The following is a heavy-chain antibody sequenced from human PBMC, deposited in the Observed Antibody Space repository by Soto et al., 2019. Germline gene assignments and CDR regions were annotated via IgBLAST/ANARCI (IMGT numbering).Heavy chain of an antibody. CDR2: INPNSGGT. CDR3: ARSGWTMVRGVIRNWFDP. CDR1: GYTFTGYY. D-gene: IGHD3-10*01. J-gene: IGHJ5*02. V-gene: IGHV1-2*02. Sequence: PAASVKVSCKASGYTFTGYYMHWVRQAPGQGLEWMGWINPNSGGTNYAQKFQGRVTMTRDTSISTAYMELSRLRSDDTAVYYCARSGWTMVRGVIRNWFDPWGQGTLVTVSS.